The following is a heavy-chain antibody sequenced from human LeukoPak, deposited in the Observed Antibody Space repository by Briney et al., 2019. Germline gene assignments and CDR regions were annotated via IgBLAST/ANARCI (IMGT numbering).Heavy chain of an antibody. D-gene: IGHD5-24*01. J-gene: IGHJ4*02. CDR2: INSDGSST. CDR3: ARDLVPTEMATILDY. V-gene: IGHV3-74*01. CDR1: GFTFSNHW. Sequence: GGSLRLSCAVSGFTFSNHWMHWVRQVPGKGLVWVSRINSDGSSTSYADSVKGRFTISRDNAKNTLYLQMNSLRAEDTAVYYCARDLVPTEMATILDYWGQGTLVTVSS.